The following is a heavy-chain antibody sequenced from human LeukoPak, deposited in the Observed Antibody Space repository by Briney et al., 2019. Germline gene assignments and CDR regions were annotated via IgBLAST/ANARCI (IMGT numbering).Heavy chain of an antibody. CDR3: ATWPRNDYAY. J-gene: IGHJ4*02. CDR1: GFTFSRYS. D-gene: IGHD3-16*01. V-gene: IGHV3-23*01. Sequence: GGSLRLSCAASGFTFSRYSMSWVRQAPGKGLEWVSAIGDRGGSTYTDDIDSVKCRFTITRDNSKKVLYLQMNTPRAEDTAVYYCATWPRNDYAYWGQGTLVTVSS. CDR2: IGDRGGST.